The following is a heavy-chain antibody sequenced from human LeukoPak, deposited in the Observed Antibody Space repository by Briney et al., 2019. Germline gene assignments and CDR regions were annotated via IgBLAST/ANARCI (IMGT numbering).Heavy chain of an antibody. CDR3: AREGSYDFWSGYLYYFDY. J-gene: IGHJ4*02. Sequence: PGGSLRLSCAASGFTFSSYWMSWVRQAPGKGLEWVANIKQDGSEKYYVDSVKGRFTISGDNAKNSLYLQMNSLRAEDTAVYYCAREGSYDFWSGYLYYFDYWGQGTLVTVSS. V-gene: IGHV3-7*01. CDR1: GFTFSSYW. D-gene: IGHD3-3*01. CDR2: IKQDGSEK.